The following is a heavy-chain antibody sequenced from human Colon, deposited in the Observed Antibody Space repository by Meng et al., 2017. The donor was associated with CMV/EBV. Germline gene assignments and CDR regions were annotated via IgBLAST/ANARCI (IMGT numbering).Heavy chain of an antibody. D-gene: IGHD3-16*01. CDR2: LSGSRTII. Sequence: GESLKISCAASGFTFSSYSMNWVRQAPGKGLEWVAYLSGSRTIIDYADSVKGRFTISRDNAKNSLYLQMNSLRAEDTAVYYCARGMGVLDYWGQGTLVTVSS. V-gene: IGHV3-48*04. CDR3: ARGMGVLDY. J-gene: IGHJ4*02. CDR1: GFTFSSYS.